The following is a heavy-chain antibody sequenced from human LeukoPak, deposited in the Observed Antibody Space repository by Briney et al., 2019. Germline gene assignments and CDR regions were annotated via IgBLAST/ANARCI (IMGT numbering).Heavy chain of an antibody. V-gene: IGHV4-4*02. CDR1: GGSISSSNW. Sequence: SGTLSLTCAVSGGSISSSNWWSWVRQPPGKGLEWIGEIYHSGSTNYNPSLKSRVTISVDKSKNQFSLKLSSVTAADTAVYYCARYYYDSSGYYYADYWGQGTLVTVSS. D-gene: IGHD3-22*01. J-gene: IGHJ4*02. CDR2: IYHSGST. CDR3: ARYYYDSSGYYYADY.